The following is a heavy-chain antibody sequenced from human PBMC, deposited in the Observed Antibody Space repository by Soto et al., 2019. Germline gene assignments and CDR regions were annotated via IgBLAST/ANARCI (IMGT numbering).Heavy chain of an antibody. CDR2: IYYSGST. Sequence: PSETLSLTCTVSGGSISSSSYYWGWIRQPPGKGLEWIGSIYYSGSTYYNPSLKSRVTISVDTSKNQFSLKLSSVTAADTAVYYWARQGDFSNWFAPWAQEPLVTVSS. V-gene: IGHV4-39*01. J-gene: IGHJ5*02. D-gene: IGHD3-16*01. CDR3: ARQGDFSNWFAP. CDR1: GGSISSSSYY.